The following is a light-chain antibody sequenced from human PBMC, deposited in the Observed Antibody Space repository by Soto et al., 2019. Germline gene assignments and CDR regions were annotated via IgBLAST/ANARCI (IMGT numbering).Light chain of an antibody. CDR1: SSNIGNFY. CDR2: KNN. J-gene: IGLJ7*01. Sequence: QSVLTQPPSASGTPGQRVTISCSGSSSNIGNFYVYWYQQLPGTAPKVLIYKNNQRPLGVPDRFPGSKSGTSASLAISGLRSEDEADYYCAAWDDSLSGPGVFGGGTQLTVL. CDR3: AAWDDSLSGPGV. V-gene: IGLV1-47*01.